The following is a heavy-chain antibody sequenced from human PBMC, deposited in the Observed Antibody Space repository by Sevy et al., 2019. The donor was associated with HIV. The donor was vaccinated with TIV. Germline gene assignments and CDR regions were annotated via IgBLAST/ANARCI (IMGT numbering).Heavy chain of an antibody. Sequence: ASVKVSCRVSGYTLTQLSMHWVRQAPGKTLEWMGGFDPEDGETIYAQTFQGRVTMTVDTSANTAYMQLSGLRSEDTAVCYCTRMEYYHNVIGYSSGDYWGQGTLVTVSS. CDR3: TRMEYYHNVIGYSSGDY. D-gene: IGHD3-22*01. J-gene: IGHJ4*02. CDR2: FDPEDGET. V-gene: IGHV1-24*01. CDR1: GYTLTQLS.